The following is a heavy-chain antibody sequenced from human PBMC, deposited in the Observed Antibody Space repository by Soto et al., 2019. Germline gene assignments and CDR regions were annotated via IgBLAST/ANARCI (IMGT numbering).Heavy chain of an antibody. D-gene: IGHD2-15*01. CDR1: GYTFTSYH. Sequence: QVQLVQSGAEVKKPGASVKVSCKTSGYTFTSYHISWVQQAPGQVLEWMGWISAYNTNTNYAQKFQGRVTMTTDTLTSTAYMELRSLRSYHTAVYCCARDTPPTDYWGQGTLVTVSS. V-gene: IGHV1-18*01. CDR2: ISAYNTNT. J-gene: IGHJ4*02. CDR3: ARDTPPTDY.